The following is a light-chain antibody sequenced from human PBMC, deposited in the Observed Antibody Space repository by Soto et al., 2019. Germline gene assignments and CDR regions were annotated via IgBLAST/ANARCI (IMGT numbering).Light chain of an antibody. CDR1: QSLLHSNGYNY. CDR2: LGS. CDR3: HQYGSSPRT. V-gene: IGKV2-28*01. Sequence: DVVMTQSPLSLPVTPGEPASISCRSSQSLLHSNGYNYLDWYLQKPGQSPQLLIYLGSNRASGVPDRFSGSGAGTDFTLTISRLEPEDFAVYYCHQYGSSPRTFGQGTRLEIK. J-gene: IGKJ5*01.